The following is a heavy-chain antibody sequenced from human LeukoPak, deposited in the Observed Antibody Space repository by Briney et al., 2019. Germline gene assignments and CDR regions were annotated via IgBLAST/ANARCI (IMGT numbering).Heavy chain of an antibody. Sequence: PSETLSLTCTVSGGSISSDSYYWAWIRQPPGKGLEWTASIYYSGSTYYNPSLKSRVTISVDTSRNQFSLKLSSVTAADTAVYYCASLAVAGLSEGYWGQGTLVAVSS. CDR3: ASLAVAGLSEGY. CDR2: IYYSGST. D-gene: IGHD6-19*01. V-gene: IGHV4-39*01. CDR1: GGSISSDSYY. J-gene: IGHJ4*02.